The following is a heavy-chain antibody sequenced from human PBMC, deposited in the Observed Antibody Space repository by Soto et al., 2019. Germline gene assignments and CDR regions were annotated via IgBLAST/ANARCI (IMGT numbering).Heavy chain of an antibody. CDR2: ISAYNGNT. Sequence: QVQLVQSGAEVKKPGASVKVSCKASGYTFTNYGINWVRQAPGQGLEWMGWISAYNGNTNYAQKLQGRVTMTTDTPTTTAYMELGSLRSDDSAVYYCAKMGSSGYDSADSWGQGTLVTVSS. CDR3: AKMGSSGYDSADS. J-gene: IGHJ4*02. CDR1: GYTFTNYG. D-gene: IGHD3-22*01. V-gene: IGHV1-18*01.